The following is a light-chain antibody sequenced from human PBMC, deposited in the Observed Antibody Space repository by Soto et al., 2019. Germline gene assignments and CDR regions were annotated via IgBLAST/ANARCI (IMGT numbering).Light chain of an antibody. Sequence: EIVLTQSPGTLSLSPGERATLSCRASRSVTSSYLAWYQQKPGQAPRLLIYGASSRDTGIPDRFSGSGSGTDFTLTISSLEPEGFAVYYCQQYGSSQSTFGQGTKVEIK. CDR1: RSVTSSY. J-gene: IGKJ1*01. CDR2: GAS. V-gene: IGKV3-20*01. CDR3: QQYGSSQST.